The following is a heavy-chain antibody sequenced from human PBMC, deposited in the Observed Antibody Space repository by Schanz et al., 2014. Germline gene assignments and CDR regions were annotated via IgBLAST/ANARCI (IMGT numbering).Heavy chain of an antibody. V-gene: IGHV3-23*01. CDR3: ARGTGPFDS. Sequence: EVQMLESGGGLVQPGGSLRLSCVASGFTFRRFGVSWVRQAPGKGLEWVSVIAGDGGGPNYADSVKGRFTISRDNSDITMYLQMNNLRAEDTAVYYCARGTGPFDSWGQGTLVTVSS. D-gene: IGHD3-9*01. J-gene: IGHJ4*02. CDR2: IAGDGGGP. CDR1: GFTFRRFG.